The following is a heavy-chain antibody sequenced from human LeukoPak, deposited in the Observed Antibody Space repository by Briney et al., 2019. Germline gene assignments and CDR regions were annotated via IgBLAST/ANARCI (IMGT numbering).Heavy chain of an antibody. CDR1: GFTFSSYA. V-gene: IGHV3-30-3*01. CDR2: ISYDGSNK. J-gene: IGHJ5*01. Sequence: GGSLRLSCAASGFTFSSYAMHWVRQAPGKGLEWVAVISYDGSNKYYADSVKGRFTISRDNSKNTLYLQMNSLRAEDTAVYYCAKASTEVTLGTGLDSWGQGTLVTVSS. CDR3: AKASTEVTLGTGLDS. D-gene: IGHD4-23*01.